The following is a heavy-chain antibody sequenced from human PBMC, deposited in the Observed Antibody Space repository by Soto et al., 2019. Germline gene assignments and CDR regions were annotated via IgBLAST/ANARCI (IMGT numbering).Heavy chain of an antibody. CDR2: IIPIFGTA. V-gene: IGHV1-69*13. CDR3: ASEVYRAAAAIPYYYYGMDV. D-gene: IGHD6-13*01. CDR1: GGTFSSYA. J-gene: IGHJ6*02. Sequence: SVKVSFKASGGTFSSYAISWVRQAPGQGLEWMGGIIPIFGTANYAQKFQGRVTITADESTSTAYMELSSLRSEDTAVYYCASEVYRAAAAIPYYYYGMDVWGQGTTVTVSS.